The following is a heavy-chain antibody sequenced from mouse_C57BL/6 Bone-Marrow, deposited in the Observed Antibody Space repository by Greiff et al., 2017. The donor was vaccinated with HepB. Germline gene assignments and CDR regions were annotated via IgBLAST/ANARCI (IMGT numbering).Heavy chain of an antibody. Sequence: QVQLQQPGAELVKPGASVKMSCKASGYTFTSYWITWVKQRPGQGLEWIGDIYPGSGSTNYNEKFKSKATLTVDPSSSPASMQLSSLTSEDSAVYYCARYPDYWGQGTTLPFSS. CDR3: ARYPDY. CDR1: GYTFTSYW. CDR2: IYPGSGST. J-gene: IGHJ2*01. V-gene: IGHV1-55*01.